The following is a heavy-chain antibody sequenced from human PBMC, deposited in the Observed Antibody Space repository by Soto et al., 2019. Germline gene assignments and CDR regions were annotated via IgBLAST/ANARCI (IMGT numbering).Heavy chain of an antibody. V-gene: IGHV3-74*01. J-gene: IGHJ4*02. CDR3: ARVNIAARHFDY. CDR2: INSDGSST. CDR1: GFTFSSYW. Sequence: GGSLRLSCAASGFTFSSYWMHWVRQAPGKGLVWVSRINSDGSSTSYADSVKGRFTISRDNAKNTLYLQMNSLRAEDTAVYYCARVNIAARHFDYWGQGTLVTVSS. D-gene: IGHD6-6*01.